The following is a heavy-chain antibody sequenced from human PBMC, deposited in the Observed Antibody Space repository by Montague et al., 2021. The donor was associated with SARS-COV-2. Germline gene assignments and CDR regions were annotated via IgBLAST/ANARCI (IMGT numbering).Heavy chain of an antibody. CDR2: IYYSGST. D-gene: IGHD2-15*01. J-gene: IGHJ3*02. CDR1: GGSISSSSYY. CDR3: ARWKLYCSGGSCYSNRFDI. Sequence: SETLSLTCTVPGGSISSSSYYWGWIRQPPGKGLEWIGRIYYSGSTYYNPSLQSRVTISVDTSKNQFSLKLSSVTAADTAVYYCARWKLYCSGGSCYSNRFDIWGQGTMVTVSS. V-gene: IGHV4-39*01.